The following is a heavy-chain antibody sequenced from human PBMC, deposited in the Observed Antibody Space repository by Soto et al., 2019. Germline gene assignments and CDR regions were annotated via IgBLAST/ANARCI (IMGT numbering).Heavy chain of an antibody. J-gene: IGHJ6*02. CDR1: GFTFSSYS. CDR2: ISSSSSYI. Sequence: GGSLRLSCAASGFTFSSYSMNWVRQAPGKGLEWVSSISSSSSYIYYADSVKGRFTISRDNAKNSLYLQMNSLRAEDTAVYYCARLVVVPAAINYYYGMDVWGQGTTVTVSS. D-gene: IGHD2-2*02. V-gene: IGHV3-21*01. CDR3: ARLVVVPAAINYYYGMDV.